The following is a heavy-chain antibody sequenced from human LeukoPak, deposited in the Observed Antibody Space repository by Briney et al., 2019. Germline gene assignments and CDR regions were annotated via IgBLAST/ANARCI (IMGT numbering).Heavy chain of an antibody. CDR2: IYPGDSDT. J-gene: IGHJ4*02. V-gene: IGHV5-51*01. Sequence: GESLKISCKGSGYSFTDYWIGWVRQMPGKGLEWRGIIYPGDSDTRYSPSFQGQVTISADKSISTAYLQWSSLKASDTAMYYCARRSDYGGNFLGYWGQGTLVTVSS. CDR1: GYSFTDYW. CDR3: ARRSDYGGNFLGY. D-gene: IGHD4-23*01.